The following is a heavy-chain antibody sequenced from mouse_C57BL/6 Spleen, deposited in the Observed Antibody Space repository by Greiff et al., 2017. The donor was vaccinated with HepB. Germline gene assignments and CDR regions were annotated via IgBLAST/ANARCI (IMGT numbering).Heavy chain of an antibody. CDR3: ARDGY. J-gene: IGHJ2*01. CDR2: FYPRSGNT. CDR1: GYTFTSYG. Sequence: QVQLHHSGAELARPGASVKLSCKASGYTFTSYGISWVKQRTGQGLEWIGEFYPRSGNTYYNEKFEGKATLSADKSSSTAYMELRCLTSEDSAVYFCARDGYWGQGTTLTVSA. V-gene: IGHV1-81*01.